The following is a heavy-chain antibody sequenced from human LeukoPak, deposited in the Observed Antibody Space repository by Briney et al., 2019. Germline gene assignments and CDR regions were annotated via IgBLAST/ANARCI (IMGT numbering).Heavy chain of an antibody. Sequence: GGSLPVSRAASGFTFSSDSMHWVRQAPGKGLEWVSYISSSSSTIYYADSVKGRFTISRDNAKNSLYLQMNSLRDEDTAVYYCARQPTVTCWYFDLWGRGTLDRVPS. D-gene: IGHD4-17*01. J-gene: IGHJ2*01. V-gene: IGHV3-48*02. CDR3: ARQPTVTCWYFDL. CDR2: ISSSSSTI. CDR1: GFTFSSDS.